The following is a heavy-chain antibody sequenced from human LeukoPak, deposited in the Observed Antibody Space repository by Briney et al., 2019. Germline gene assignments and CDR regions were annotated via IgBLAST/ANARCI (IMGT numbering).Heavy chain of an antibody. CDR3: VRLSGGWYNAAIDV. Sequence: SETLSLTCTVSGGSISSYYWSWIRQPPGKGLEWIGYIYYSGSTNYNPSLKSRVTISVDTSKNQFSLKLSSVTAADTAVYYCVRLSGGWYNAAIDVWGQGTTVTVSS. V-gene: IGHV4-59*08. J-gene: IGHJ6*02. D-gene: IGHD6-19*01. CDR1: GGSISSYY. CDR2: IYYSGST.